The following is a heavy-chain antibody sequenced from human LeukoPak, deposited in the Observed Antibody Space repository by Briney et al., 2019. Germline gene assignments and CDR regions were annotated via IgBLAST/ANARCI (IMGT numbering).Heavy chain of an antibody. CDR2: ISWNSATI. CDR1: GFTFDDYA. Sequence: GGSLRLSRAAFGFTFDDYAMHWVRAVPGKGLEWVSGISWNSATIDYADSVKGRFTISRDNAKNSLHLQMNSLRAEDTALYYCARSPSYYYYYMDVWGKGTTVTVSS. V-gene: IGHV3-9*01. CDR3: ARSPSYYYYYMDV. J-gene: IGHJ6*03.